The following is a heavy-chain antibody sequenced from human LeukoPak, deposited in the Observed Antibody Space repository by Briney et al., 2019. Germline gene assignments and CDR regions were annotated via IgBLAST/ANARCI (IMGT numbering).Heavy chain of an antibody. D-gene: IGHD6-19*01. CDR2: MNPNSGNT. J-gene: IGHJ4*02. CDR3: ARVTPDSSCLDY. CDR1: GYTFTSYD. Sequence: ASVKVSCKASGYTFTSYDINWVRQATGQGLEWIGWMNPNSGNTAYAQNFQGRVTMTRNTSISTAYMELNSLRAEDTAVYYCARVTPDSSCLDYWGQGTLVTVSS. V-gene: IGHV1-8*01.